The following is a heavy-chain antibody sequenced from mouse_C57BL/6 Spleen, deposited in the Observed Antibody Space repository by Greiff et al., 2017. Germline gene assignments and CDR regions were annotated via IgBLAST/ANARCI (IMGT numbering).Heavy chain of an antibody. V-gene: IGHV1-26*01. CDR3: ARALGGAMDY. CDR1: GYTFTDYY. Sequence: EVQLQQSGPELVKPGASVKISCKASGYTFTDYYMNWVKQSHGKSLEWIGDINPNNGGTSYNQKFKGKATLTVDKSSSTAYMELRSLTSEDSAVYYCARALGGAMDYWGQGTSVTVSS. D-gene: IGHD3-3*01. J-gene: IGHJ4*01. CDR2: INPNNGGT.